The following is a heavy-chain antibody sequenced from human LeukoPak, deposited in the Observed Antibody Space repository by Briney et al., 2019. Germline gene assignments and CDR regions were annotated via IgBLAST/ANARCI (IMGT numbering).Heavy chain of an antibody. V-gene: IGHV1-18*01. Sequence: ASVKVSCKASGYTFTSYGISWVRQAPGQGLEWMGWISAYNGNTNYAQKLQGRVTMTTDTSTSTAYMELRSLRSDDTAVYYCARDRVPYYDFWSGSPFYYYGMDVWGQGTTVTVSS. CDR3: ARDRVPYYDFWSGSPFYYYGMDV. CDR2: ISAYNGNT. CDR1: GYTFTSYG. D-gene: IGHD3-3*01. J-gene: IGHJ6*02.